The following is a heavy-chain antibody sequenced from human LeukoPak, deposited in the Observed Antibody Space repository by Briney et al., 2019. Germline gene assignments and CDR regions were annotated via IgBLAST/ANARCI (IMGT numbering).Heavy chain of an antibody. CDR2: IYSGGST. CDR1: GFTVSSNY. V-gene: IGHV3-53*04. CDR3: ARGYYDILTGYYTNDAFDI. Sequence: GGSLRLSCAASGFTVSSNYMSWVRQAPGEGLEWVSVIYSGGSTYYADSVKGRFTISRHNSKNTLYLQMNSLRAEDTAVYYCARGYYDILTGYYTNDAFDIWGQGTMVTVSS. J-gene: IGHJ3*02. D-gene: IGHD3-9*01.